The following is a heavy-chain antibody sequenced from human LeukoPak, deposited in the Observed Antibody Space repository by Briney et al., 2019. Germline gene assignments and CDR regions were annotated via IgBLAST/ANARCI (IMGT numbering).Heavy chain of an antibody. CDR3: ARSQVIQLWSQFDY. CDR2: IYYSGSN. D-gene: IGHD5-18*01. Sequence: ETLLLTCTVPGGPLSSYYWSWIRQPPGKGLERNGYIYYSGSNNYNPALERRVTISVDTSKNQFSLELSSVTSADTAVYYCARSQVIQLWSQFDYWGQGTLVAVSS. V-gene: IGHV4-59*01. CDR1: GGPLSSYY. J-gene: IGHJ4*02.